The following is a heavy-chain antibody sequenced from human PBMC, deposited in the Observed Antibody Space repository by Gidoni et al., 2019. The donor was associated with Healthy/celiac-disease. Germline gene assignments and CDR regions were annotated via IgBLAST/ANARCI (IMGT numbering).Heavy chain of an antibody. J-gene: IGHJ4*02. D-gene: IGHD3-10*01. Sequence: ANYAQKFQGRVTITADESTSTAYMELSSLRSEDTAVYYCARDELVTMGFQGDYWGQGTLVTVSS. CDR3: ARDELVTMGFQGDY. CDR2: A. V-gene: IGHV1-69*01.